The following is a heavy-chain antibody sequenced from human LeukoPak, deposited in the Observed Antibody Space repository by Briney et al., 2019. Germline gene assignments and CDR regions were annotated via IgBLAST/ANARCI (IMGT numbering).Heavy chain of an antibody. Sequence: SETLSLTCTVSGGSISSYYWSWIRQPPGKGLEWIGYIYYTGSTNYNPSLKSRVTISVDTSKNQFSLKLSSVTAADTAVYYCARRISGYSGYYYYYMDVWGKGTTVTISS. D-gene: IGHD3-22*01. CDR3: ARRISGYSGYYYYYMDV. J-gene: IGHJ6*03. CDR2: IYYTGST. CDR1: GGSISSYY. V-gene: IGHV4-59*01.